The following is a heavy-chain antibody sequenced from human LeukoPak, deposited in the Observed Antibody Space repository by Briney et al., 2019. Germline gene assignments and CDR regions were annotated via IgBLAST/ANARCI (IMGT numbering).Heavy chain of an antibody. J-gene: IGHJ6*03. Sequence: ASVKVSCKASGGTFSSYAISWVRQAPGQGLEWMGWISAYNGNTNYAQKLQGRVTMTTDTSTSTAYMELRSLRSDDTAVYYCARGGAVTNGYYYYMDVWGKGTTVTISS. CDR3: ARGGAVTNGYYYYMDV. V-gene: IGHV1-18*01. CDR2: ISAYNGNT. CDR1: GGTFSSYA. D-gene: IGHD4-17*01.